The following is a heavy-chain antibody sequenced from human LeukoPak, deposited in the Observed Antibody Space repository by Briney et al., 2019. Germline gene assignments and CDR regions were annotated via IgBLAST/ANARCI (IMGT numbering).Heavy chain of an antibody. D-gene: IGHD4-17*01. J-gene: IGHJ4*02. CDR2: ISGSGGST. CDR3: ARDESYGDYAHVDY. Sequence: PGGSLRLSCAASGFTFSSYAMSWVRQAPGKGLEWVSAISGSGGSTYYADSVKGRFTISRDNSKNTLYLQMNSLRPDDTAVYYCARDESYGDYAHVDYWGQGTLVTVAS. V-gene: IGHV3-23*01. CDR1: GFTFSSYA.